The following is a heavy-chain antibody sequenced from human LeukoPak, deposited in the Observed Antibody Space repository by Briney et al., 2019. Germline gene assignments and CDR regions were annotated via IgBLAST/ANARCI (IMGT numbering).Heavy chain of an antibody. V-gene: IGHV3-74*01. Sequence: GGSLRLSCAASGFTFSSYWMHWVRQVPGKGLVWVSRINGDGSSTSYADSVKGRFAISRDNAESTLYLQMNSLRGEDTAVYHCARCSGSYYRWFDPWGQGTLVTVSS. CDR1: GFTFSSYW. J-gene: IGHJ5*02. CDR2: INGDGSST. D-gene: IGHD1-26*01. CDR3: ARCSGSYYRWFDP.